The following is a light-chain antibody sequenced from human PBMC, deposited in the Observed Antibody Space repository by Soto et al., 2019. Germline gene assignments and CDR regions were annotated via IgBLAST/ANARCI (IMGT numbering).Light chain of an antibody. CDR2: GAS. Sequence: EIVMTQSPATLSVSPGERATLSCRASQSVSSNLAWYQQKPGQAPRLPIYGASTRATGIPARFSGSGSGTEFTLTISSLQSEDFAVYYCQQYNNWPKTFGQGNKV. J-gene: IGKJ1*01. CDR1: QSVSSN. V-gene: IGKV3-15*01. CDR3: QQYNNWPKT.